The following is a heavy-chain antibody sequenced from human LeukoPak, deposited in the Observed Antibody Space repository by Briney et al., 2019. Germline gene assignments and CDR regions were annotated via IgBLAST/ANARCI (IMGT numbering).Heavy chain of an antibody. D-gene: IGHD3-3*01. Sequence: GGSLRLSCAASGFTVSNSYMNWVRQAPGKGLEWVSSISSRSSYIFYADSVKGRFTISRDNAKKSLYLQMNSLRAEDTAVYYCASGVNYFDYWGQGTLVTVSS. V-gene: IGHV3-21*01. CDR3: ASGVNYFDY. CDR1: GFTVSNSY. J-gene: IGHJ4*02. CDR2: ISSRSSYI.